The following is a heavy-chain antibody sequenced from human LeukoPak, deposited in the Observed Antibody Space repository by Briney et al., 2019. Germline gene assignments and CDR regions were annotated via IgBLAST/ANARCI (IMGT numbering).Heavy chain of an antibody. CDR1: GFTFSSYA. CDR2: ISSSSSNK. J-gene: IGHJ4*02. V-gene: IGHV3-48*01. D-gene: IGHD2-2*01. Sequence: GGSLRLSCAASGFTFSSYAMSWVRQAPGKGLEWVSYISSSSSNKYYADSVKGRFTISRDNSKNTLYLQMNSLRTEDTAMYYCARDMGTGYCSSPSCYAFDYWGQGTLVTVSS. CDR3: ARDMGTGYCSSPSCYAFDY.